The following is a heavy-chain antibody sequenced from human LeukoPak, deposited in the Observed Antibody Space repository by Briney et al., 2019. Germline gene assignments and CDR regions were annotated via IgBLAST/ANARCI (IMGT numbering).Heavy chain of an antibody. CDR3: ARDAYSSGWYPHDYYYGMDV. D-gene: IGHD6-19*01. CDR2: MNPNSGNT. J-gene: IGHJ6*02. Sequence: ASVKVSCKASGYTFTSYDINWVRQATGQGLEWMGWMNPNSGNTGHAQKFQGRVTMTRNTSISTAYMELSSLRSEDTAVYYCARDAYSSGWYPHDYYYGMDVWGQGTTVTVSS. V-gene: IGHV1-8*01. CDR1: GYTFTSYD.